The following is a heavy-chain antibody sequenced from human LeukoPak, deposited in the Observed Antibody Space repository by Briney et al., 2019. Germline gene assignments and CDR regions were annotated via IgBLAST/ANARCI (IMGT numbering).Heavy chain of an antibody. CDR1: GGSISSGSYY. J-gene: IGHJ4*02. Sequence: SETLSLTCTVSGGSISSGSYYWSWIRQPAGKGLEWIGRIYASGSTNYNPSLKSRVTISVDTSKNQFSLKLSSVTAADTAVYYCARDLSGKSRAYWGQGTLVTVSS. V-gene: IGHV4-61*02. CDR2: IYASGST. CDR3: ARDLSGKSRAY. D-gene: IGHD2/OR15-2a*01.